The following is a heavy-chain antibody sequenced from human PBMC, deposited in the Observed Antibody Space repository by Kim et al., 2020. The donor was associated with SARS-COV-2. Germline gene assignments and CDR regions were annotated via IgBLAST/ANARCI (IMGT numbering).Heavy chain of an antibody. Sequence: SETLSLTCTVSGGSISSSSYYWGWIRQPPGKGLEWIGSIYYSGSTYYNPSLKSRVTISVDTSKNQFSLKLSSVTAADTAVYYCAREGEGVAAYSSWHYF. D-gene: IGHD5-12*01. J-gene: IGHJ4*01. V-gene: IGHV4-39*07. CDR2: IYYSGST. CDR3: AREGEGVAAYSSWHYF. CDR1: GGSISSSSYY.